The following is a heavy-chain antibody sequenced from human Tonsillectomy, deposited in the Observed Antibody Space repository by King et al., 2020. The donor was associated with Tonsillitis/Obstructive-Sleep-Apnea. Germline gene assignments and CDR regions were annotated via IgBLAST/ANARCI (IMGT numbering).Heavy chain of an antibody. Sequence: QLVQSGGGLIQPGGSLRLSCAVSGFTVSRNYMTWVRQAPGKGLEWGSVIYSGSSTHYADSVKGRFTISRGHSKNTLSLQMNSLRAEDTALYYCARAPVVPASWYFDLWGRGTLVTVSS. D-gene: IGHD2-2*01. CDR2: IYSGSST. CDR3: ARAPVVPASWYFDL. CDR1: GFTVSRNY. V-gene: IGHV3-53*01. J-gene: IGHJ2*01.